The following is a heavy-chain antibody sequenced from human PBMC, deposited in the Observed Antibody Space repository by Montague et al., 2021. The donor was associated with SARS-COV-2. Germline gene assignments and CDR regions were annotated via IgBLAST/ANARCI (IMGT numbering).Heavy chain of an antibody. J-gene: IGHJ3*02. D-gene: IGHD3-10*01. CDR3: SRDTFYYGSDSYYVDYFDM. V-gene: IGHV4-59*01. Sequence: SETLSLTCTVSGGSITSNWWSWIRQPPGKGLEWVGYALYTGRSRSNPSLQSRVLISVDTYTNQISLKLSSVTAADTAVYFCSRDTFYYGSDSYYVDYFDMWGQGTMVTVSS. CDR1: GGSITSNW. CDR2: ALYTGRS.